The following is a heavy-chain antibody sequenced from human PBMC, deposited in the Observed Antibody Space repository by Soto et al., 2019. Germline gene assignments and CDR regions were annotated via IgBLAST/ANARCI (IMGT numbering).Heavy chain of an antibody. CDR1: GFTFSSSW. CDR2: INHVGSEI. D-gene: IGHD7-27*01. J-gene: IGHJ4*02. Sequence: PGGSLRLSCAASGFTFSSSWMSWVRQAPGKRLEWVADINHVGSEILYVDSVKGRFTVSRDNTKNSVYLQMNSLRVEDTALYYCARDPAWGSLACWGRGTLVTVSS. V-gene: IGHV3-7*01. CDR3: ARDPAWGSLAC.